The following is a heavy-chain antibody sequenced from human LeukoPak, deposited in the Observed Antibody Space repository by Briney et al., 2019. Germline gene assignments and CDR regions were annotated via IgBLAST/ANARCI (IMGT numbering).Heavy chain of an antibody. D-gene: IGHD6-19*01. J-gene: IGHJ4*02. V-gene: IGHV4-30-2*05. CDR3: ARAHNSGSDY. CDR1: GGSISSGGYS. CDR2: IYYSGST. Sequence: PSQTLSLTCAVSGGSISSGGYSWSWIRQPPGKGLEWIGYIYYSGSTYYNPSLKSRVTISVDTSKNQFSLKLTSVTAADTAVYYCARAHNSGSDYWGQGTLVTVSS.